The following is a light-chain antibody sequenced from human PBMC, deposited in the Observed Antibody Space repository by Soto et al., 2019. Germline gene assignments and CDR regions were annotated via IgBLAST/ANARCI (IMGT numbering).Light chain of an antibody. J-gene: IGKJ1*01. CDR3: QHYNSYSEA. Sequence: IQMTPSPSTLSATVGDRVTLTCRASQSISGWLAWYQQKPGKAPKLLIYKASSLKSGVPSRFSGSGSGTEFTLTISSLQPDDFATYYCQHYNSYSEAFGQGTKVDI. V-gene: IGKV1-5*03. CDR1: QSISGW. CDR2: KAS.